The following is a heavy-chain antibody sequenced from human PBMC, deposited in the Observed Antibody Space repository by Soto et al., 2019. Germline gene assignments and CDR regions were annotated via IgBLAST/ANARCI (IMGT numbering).Heavy chain of an antibody. D-gene: IGHD3-3*01. CDR1: GFTFGDYA. CDR3: TRDYMFFGVVIFDY. CDR2: IRSKAYGGTT. V-gene: IGHV3-49*03. J-gene: IGHJ4*02. Sequence: GGSLRLSCTASGFTFGDYAMSWFRQAPGKGLEWVGFIRSKAYGGTTEYAASVKGRFTISRDDSKSIAYLQMNSLKTEDTAVYYCTRDYMFFGVVIFDYWGQGTLVTVSS.